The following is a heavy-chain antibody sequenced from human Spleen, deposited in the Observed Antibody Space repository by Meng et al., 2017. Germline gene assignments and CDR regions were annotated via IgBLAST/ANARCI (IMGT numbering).Heavy chain of an antibody. V-gene: IGHV1-2*02. D-gene: IGHD2-21*01. Sequence: ASVKVSCKASGYTFTGYYMHWVRQAPGQGLEWMGWINPNSGGTNYAQKFQGRVTMTRDTSISTAYMELSRLRSDDTAVYYCGRILVSAAYYYGMDVWGQGNMVTGYS. CDR1: GYTFTGYY. J-gene: IGHJ6*01. CDR3: GRILVSAAYYYGMDV. CDR2: INPNSGGT.